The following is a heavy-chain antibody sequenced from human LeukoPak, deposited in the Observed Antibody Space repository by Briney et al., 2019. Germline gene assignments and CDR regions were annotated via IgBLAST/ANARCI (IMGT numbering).Heavy chain of an antibody. Sequence: GSLRLSCAAAGFTFSNYTMTWVRQAPGRGLEWVSSISGSGGSTYYADSVKGRFTISRDNSKNTLYLQMYSLRAEDTAVYYCAKVEGASKASVYWGQGALVTVSS. V-gene: IGHV3-23*01. J-gene: IGHJ4*02. CDR3: AKVEGASKASVY. CDR1: GFTFSNYT. D-gene: IGHD1-1*01. CDR2: ISGSGGST.